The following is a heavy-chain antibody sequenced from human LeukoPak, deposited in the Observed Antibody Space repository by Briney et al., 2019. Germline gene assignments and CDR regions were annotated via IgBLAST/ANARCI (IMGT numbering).Heavy chain of an antibody. Sequence: ASVTVSCKASGYTFTGYYMHWVRQAPGQGLEWMGRINPNSGGTNYAQKFQGRVTMTRDTSISTAYMELSRLRSDDTAVYYCARDRRGSYYVFDYWGQGTLVTVSS. D-gene: IGHD1-26*01. CDR3: ARDRRGSYYVFDY. V-gene: IGHV1-2*06. J-gene: IGHJ4*02. CDR1: GYTFTGYY. CDR2: INPNSGGT.